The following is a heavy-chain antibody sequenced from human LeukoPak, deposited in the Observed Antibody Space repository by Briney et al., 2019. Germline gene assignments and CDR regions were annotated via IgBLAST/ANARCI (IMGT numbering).Heavy chain of an antibody. D-gene: IGHD3-16*01. Sequence: GGSLRLSCVDSGFTFRSYAMSWVRQAPGKGLEWVSSISGSAGNTYYADSVKGRFTISRDNSRNTLYLQMDGLRADDTAIYYCAKDMGSPARSDDYWGQGTLVIVSS. CDR3: AKDMGSPARSDDY. CDR1: GFTFRSYA. V-gene: IGHV3-23*01. J-gene: IGHJ4*02. CDR2: ISGSAGNT.